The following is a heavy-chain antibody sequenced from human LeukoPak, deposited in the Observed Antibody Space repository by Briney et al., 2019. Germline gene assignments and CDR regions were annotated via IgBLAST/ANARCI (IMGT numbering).Heavy chain of an antibody. CDR1: GFTFSSYW. J-gene: IGHJ4*02. Sequence: GGSLRLSCAASGFTFSSYWMHWVRQAPGQGLVWVSRINSDGSSTSYADSVKGRFTISRDNAKNTLYLQMNSLRAEDTAVYYCTRRAAAGTGFGYWGQGTLVTVSS. CDR2: INSDGSST. CDR3: TRRAAAGTGFGY. V-gene: IGHV3-74*01. D-gene: IGHD6-13*01.